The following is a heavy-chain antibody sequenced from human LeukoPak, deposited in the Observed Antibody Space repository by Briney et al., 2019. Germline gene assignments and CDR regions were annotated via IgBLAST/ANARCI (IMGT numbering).Heavy chain of an antibody. D-gene: IGHD6-13*01. V-gene: IGHV5-51*01. CDR1: GYSFTTYW. J-gene: IGHJ6*02. Sequence: GESLKISCKVSGYSFTTYWIGWVRQMPGKGLEWMGIIYPGDFDTRYSPPFQGQVTISADKSISTAYLQWSGLKASDTATYYCARHNGKATYNSSWYENGMDVWGQGTTVTVSS. CDR3: ARHNGKATYNSSWYENGMDV. CDR2: IYPGDFDT.